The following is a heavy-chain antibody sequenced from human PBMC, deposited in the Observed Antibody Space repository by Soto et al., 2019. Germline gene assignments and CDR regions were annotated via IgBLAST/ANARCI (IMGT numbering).Heavy chain of an antibody. CDR2: ISYDGSNK. CDR3: AKDGEYCSGGSCYSGSIDY. CDR1: GFTFSSYG. D-gene: IGHD2-15*01. Sequence: QVQLVESGGGVVQPGRSLRLSCAASGFTFSSYGMHWVRQAPGKGLEWVAVISYDGSNKYYADSVKGRFTISRDNSKNTLYLQMNGLRAEDTAVYYCAKDGEYCSGGSCYSGSIDYWGQGTLVTVSS. V-gene: IGHV3-30*18. J-gene: IGHJ4*02.